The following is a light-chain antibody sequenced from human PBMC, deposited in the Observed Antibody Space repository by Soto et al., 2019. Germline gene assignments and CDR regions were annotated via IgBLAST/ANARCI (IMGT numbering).Light chain of an antibody. J-gene: IGKJ5*01. CDR1: QSVSSSY. CDR2: GAS. CDR3: QQYNNWPPLT. Sequence: RVLTQSPGTLSFSPGEWATLSCTSIQSVSSSYLAWYQQKPGQAPRLLIYGASTRATGIPARFSGSGSGTEFTLTISSLQSEDFAVYYCQQYNNWPPLTFGQGTRLEIK. V-gene: IGKV3-15*01.